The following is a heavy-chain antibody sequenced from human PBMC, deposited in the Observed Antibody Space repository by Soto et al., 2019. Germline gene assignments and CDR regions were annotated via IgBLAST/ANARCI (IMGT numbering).Heavy chain of an antibody. D-gene: IGHD3-10*01. J-gene: IGHJ5*02. CDR3: ARGVTMVRGVIIDWFDP. CDR2: IGTAGDT. V-gene: IGHV3-13*04. CDR1: GFTFSSYD. Sequence: EVQLVESGGGLVQPRGSLRLSCAASGFTFSSYDMHWVRQATGKGLEWVSTIGTAGDTYYPGSVKGRFTISRENAKNSLYLQMNSLRAGDTAVYYCARGVTMVRGVIIDWFDPWGQGTLVTVSS.